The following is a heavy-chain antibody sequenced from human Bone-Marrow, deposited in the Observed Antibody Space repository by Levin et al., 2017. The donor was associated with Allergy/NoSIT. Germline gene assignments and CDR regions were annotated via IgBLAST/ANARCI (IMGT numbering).Heavy chain of an antibody. V-gene: IGHV1-69*13. J-gene: IGHJ6*02. CDR3: ARSQLLTTIAPDHGLDV. CDR2: IIPFFGTT. CDR1: GDTSTSHA. Sequence: SVKVSCKTSGDTSTSHAISWVRQAPGQGLEWMGAIIPFFGTTEYAQKFQGRVTIDADESTGTAYMEVRSLRSEDTAVYYCARSQLLTTIAPDHGLDVWGLGTTVTVSS. D-gene: IGHD4-17*01.